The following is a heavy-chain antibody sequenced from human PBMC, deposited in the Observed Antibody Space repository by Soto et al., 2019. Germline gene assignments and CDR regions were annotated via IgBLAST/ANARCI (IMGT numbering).Heavy chain of an antibody. J-gene: IGHJ4*02. CDR3: ASPRGGGYRIFDY. V-gene: IGHV3-7*01. D-gene: IGHD1-26*01. Sequence: GGSLRLSCVASGFTFRSYWMTWIRQAPGKGLEWVGNIKEDGSEEKYVDSVKGRFTISRDNAKNSLYLQMNSLRVEDTAIYYCASPRGGGYRIFDYWGRGTLVTVSS. CDR2: IKEDGSEE. CDR1: GFTFRSYW.